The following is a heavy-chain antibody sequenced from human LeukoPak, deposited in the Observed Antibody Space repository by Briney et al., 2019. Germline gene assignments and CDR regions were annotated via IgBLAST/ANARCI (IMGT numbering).Heavy chain of an antibody. Sequence: SQTLSLTCTVSGGSISSGDYYRSWIRQPPGKGLEWIGYIYYSGSTYYNPSLKSRVTISVDTSKNQFSLKLSSVTAADTAVYYCAREFGVTNWFDPWGQGTLVTVSS. D-gene: IGHD3-10*01. CDR1: GGSISSGDYY. CDR3: AREFGVTNWFDP. CDR2: IYYSGST. V-gene: IGHV4-30-4*01. J-gene: IGHJ5*02.